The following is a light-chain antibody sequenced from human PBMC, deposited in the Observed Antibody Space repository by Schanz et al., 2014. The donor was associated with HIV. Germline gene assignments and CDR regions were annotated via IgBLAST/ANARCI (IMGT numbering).Light chain of an antibody. CDR3: QSADDNLSGVI. Sequence: QSVLTQPPSASGTPGQRVTISCSGSSSNIGSNYVYWYQQLPGTAPKLLIYSNNQRPSGVPDRFSGSKSGTSASLAISGLQSEDEADYYCQSADDNLSGVIFGGGTK. CDR2: SNN. V-gene: IGLV1-47*02. J-gene: IGLJ2*01. CDR1: SSNIGSNY.